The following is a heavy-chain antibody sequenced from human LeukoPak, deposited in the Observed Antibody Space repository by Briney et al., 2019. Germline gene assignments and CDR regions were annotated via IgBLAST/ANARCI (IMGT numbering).Heavy chain of an antibody. CDR2: INPKSGGR. D-gene: IGHD2-2*01. CDR3: ATGERLVPAAMWFDY. V-gene: IGHV1-2*02. Sequence: ASVKVSCKASGYTFTDYYMHWVREAPGQGLEWMGWINPKSGGRSYAQRFQGRVTMTRDTSISTAYMELSRLRSDDTAVYYCATGERLVPAAMWFDYWGQGTLVTVSS. J-gene: IGHJ4*02. CDR1: GYTFTDYY.